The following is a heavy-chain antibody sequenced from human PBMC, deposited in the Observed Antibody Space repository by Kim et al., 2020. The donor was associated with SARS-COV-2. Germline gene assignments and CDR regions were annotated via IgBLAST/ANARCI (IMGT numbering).Heavy chain of an antibody. CDR2: ISAYNGNT. CDR3: ARVERYFDWAQFDP. D-gene: IGHD3-9*01. Sequence: ASVKVSCKASGYTFTSYGISWVRQAPGQGLEWMGWISAYNGNTNYAQKLQGRVTMTTDTSTSTAYMELRSLRSDDTAVYYCARVERYFDWAQFDPWGQGTLVTVSS. J-gene: IGHJ5*02. V-gene: IGHV1-18*04. CDR1: GYTFTSYG.